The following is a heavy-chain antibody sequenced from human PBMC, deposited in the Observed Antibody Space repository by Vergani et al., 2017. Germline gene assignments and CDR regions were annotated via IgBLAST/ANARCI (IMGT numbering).Heavy chain of an antibody. J-gene: IGHJ5*02. D-gene: IGHD2-2*01. V-gene: IGHV4-34*01. CDR3: ARWGYQLLQADWFDP. CDR2: INHSGST. Sequence: QVQLQQWGAGLLKPSETLSLTCAVYGGSFSGYYWSWIRQPPGKGLEWIGEINHSGSTNYNPSLKSRVTISVDTSKNQCSLKLSSVTAADTAVYYCARWGYQLLQADWFDPWGQGTLVTVSS. CDR1: GGSFSGYY.